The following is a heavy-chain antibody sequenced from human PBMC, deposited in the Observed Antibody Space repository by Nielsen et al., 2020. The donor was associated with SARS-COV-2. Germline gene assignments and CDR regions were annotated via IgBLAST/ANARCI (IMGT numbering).Heavy chain of an antibody. CDR1: GYTFTSYA. J-gene: IGHJ2*01. Sequence: ASVKVSCKASGYTFTSYAMHWVRQAPGQRLEWMGWINAGNGNTKYSQKFQGRVTITRDTSASTAYMELSSLRSEDTAVYYCARGSWSYWYFDLWGRGTLVTVSS. CDR2: INAGNGNT. V-gene: IGHV1-3*01. CDR3: ARGSWSYWYFDL.